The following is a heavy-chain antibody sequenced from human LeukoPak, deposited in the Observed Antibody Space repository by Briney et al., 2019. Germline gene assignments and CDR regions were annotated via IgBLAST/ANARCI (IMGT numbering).Heavy chain of an antibody. Sequence: GASVKVSCKASGGTFSSYAISWVRQAPGQGLEWMGWISAYNGNTNYAQKLQGRVTMTTDTSTSTAYMELRSLRSDDTAVYYCARDLAYCGGDCYRWGFDYWGQGTLVTVSS. J-gene: IGHJ4*02. V-gene: IGHV1-18*01. D-gene: IGHD2-21*02. CDR3: ARDLAYCGGDCYRWGFDY. CDR1: GGTFSSYA. CDR2: ISAYNGNT.